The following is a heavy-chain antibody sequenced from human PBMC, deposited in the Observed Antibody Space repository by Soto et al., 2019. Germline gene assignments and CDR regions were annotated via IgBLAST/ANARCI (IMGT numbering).Heavy chain of an antibody. J-gene: IGHJ4*02. Sequence: GWSLRLSCAASGFSFSSYTMNLVRQAPGKGLEWVSSINNNSGRKYYADSVKGRFTISRDNSKNTLFLQMKSLKAEDTAVYFCAKDGDSEYFDYWGEGTPVTVSS. D-gene: IGHD7-27*01. CDR2: INNNSGRK. CDR1: GFSFSSYT. CDR3: AKDGDSEYFDY. V-gene: IGHV3-23*01.